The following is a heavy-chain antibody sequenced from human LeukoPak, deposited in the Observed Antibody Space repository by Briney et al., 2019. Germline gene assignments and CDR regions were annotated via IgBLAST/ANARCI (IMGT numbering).Heavy chain of an antibody. CDR2: IRYDESNK. CDR3: AYSRM. V-gene: IGHV3-30*02. CDR1: GFTFSRYG. Sequence: PGGSLRLSCAASGFTFSRYGMHWVRQAPGKGLEWVAFIRYDESNKFYADSVKGRFTVSRDNSKNTLYLQMNSLRADDTAVYYCAYSRMGGQGTLVTVSS. J-gene: IGHJ4*02. D-gene: IGHD2-15*01.